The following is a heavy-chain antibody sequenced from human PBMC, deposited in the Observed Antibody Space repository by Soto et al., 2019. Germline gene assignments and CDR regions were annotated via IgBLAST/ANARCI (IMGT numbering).Heavy chain of an antibody. CDR2: ISSSSSTI. D-gene: IGHD6-13*01. CDR3: HIAAAGMSYYYYYMDV. V-gene: IGHV3-48*01. J-gene: IGHJ6*03. Sequence: GGSLRLSCAASGFTFSSYSMNWVRQAPGKGLEWVSYISSSSSTIYYADSVKGRFTISRDNAKNSLYLQMNSLRAEDTAVYYCHIAAAGMSYYYYYMDVWGKGTTVTVSS. CDR1: GFTFSSYS.